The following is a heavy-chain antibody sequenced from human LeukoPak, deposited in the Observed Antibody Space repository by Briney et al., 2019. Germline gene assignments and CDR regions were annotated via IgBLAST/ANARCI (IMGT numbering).Heavy chain of an antibody. CDR3: ARTGGGGLGHFDY. D-gene: IGHD3-16*01. V-gene: IGHV4-59*01. CDR1: GGSISSYY. J-gene: IGHJ4*02. CDR2: IYYSGST. Sequence: SETLSLTCTVSGGSISSYYWSWIRQPPGKGLEWIGYIYYSGSTNYNPSLKSRVTISVDTSKNQFSLKLSSVTAADTAVYYCARTGGGGLGHFDYWGQGTLVTVSS.